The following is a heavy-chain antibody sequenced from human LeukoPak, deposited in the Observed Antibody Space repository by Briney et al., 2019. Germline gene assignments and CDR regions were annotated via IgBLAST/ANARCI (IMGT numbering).Heavy chain of an antibody. Sequence: GGSLRLSCAVSGITLSNYGMSWVRQAPGKGLEWVVGISDSGGRTKYADPVKGRFTISRDNPKNTLYLQMNSLRPEDTAVYFCAKRGVVIRVILVGFHKEAYYFDSWGQGVLVTVSS. J-gene: IGHJ4*02. V-gene: IGHV3-23*01. CDR2: ISDSGGRT. CDR3: AKRGVVIRVILVGFHKEAYYFDS. CDR1: GITLSNYG. D-gene: IGHD3-22*01.